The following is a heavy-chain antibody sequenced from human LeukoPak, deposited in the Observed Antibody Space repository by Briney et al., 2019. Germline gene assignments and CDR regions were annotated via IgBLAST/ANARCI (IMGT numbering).Heavy chain of an antibody. CDR3: ARTNYYDSSGYYIVSDYFDY. CDR2: ISGDDGNT. CDR1: GYTFTSYG. J-gene: IGHJ4*02. D-gene: IGHD3-22*01. Sequence: GASVKVSCKASGYTFTSYGISWVRQAPGQGLEWMGWISGDDGNTNYAHKVQGRVTMTTDTSTSTAYMELRSLRSDDTAVYYCARTNYYDSSGYYIVSDYFDYRGQGTRVTVSS. V-gene: IGHV1-18*01.